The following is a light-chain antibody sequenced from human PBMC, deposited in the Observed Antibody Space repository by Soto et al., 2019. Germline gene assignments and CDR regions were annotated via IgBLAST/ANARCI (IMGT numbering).Light chain of an antibody. V-gene: IGLV2-14*01. CDR1: SCDVGGYNY. J-gene: IGLJ1*01. CDR3: SSYTSSSTPHYV. Sequence: QSALTQPASVSGSPGQSITISCTGTSCDVGGYNYVSWYQQHPGKAPKLMIYDVSNRPSGVSNRFSGSKSGNTASLTISGLQAEDEADYYCSSYTSSSTPHYVFGTGTKLTVL. CDR2: DVS.